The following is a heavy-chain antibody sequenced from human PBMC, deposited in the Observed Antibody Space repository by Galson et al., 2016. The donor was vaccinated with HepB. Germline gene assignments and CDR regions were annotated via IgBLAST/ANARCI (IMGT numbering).Heavy chain of an antibody. V-gene: IGHV3-13*01. Sequence: SLRLSCAASRFALRSCDMYWVRQTTGKGLEWVSSIGTAGDTYYPGSVRGRFTVSRENANNSLYLQMNSLRAGDTAVYFCARVTFTCDGGGCRYYGMDVWGTGTTVTVSP. J-gene: IGHJ6*04. CDR1: RFALRSCD. CDR2: IGTAGDT. D-gene: IGHD2-21*01. CDR3: ARVTFTCDGGGCRYYGMDV.